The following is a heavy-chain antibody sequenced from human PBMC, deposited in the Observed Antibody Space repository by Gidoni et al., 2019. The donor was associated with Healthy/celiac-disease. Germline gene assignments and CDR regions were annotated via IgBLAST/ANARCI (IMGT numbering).Heavy chain of an antibody. J-gene: IGHJ4*02. V-gene: IGHV1-2*02. Sequence: QVQLVQSGAEVKKPGASVKVSCKASGYTFTGYYMHWVRQAPGQGLEWMGWINPNSGGTNYAQKFQGRVTMTRDTSISTAYMELSRLRSDDTAVYYCARKGGSGSYPPGDFDYWGQGTLVTVSS. CDR3: ARKGGSGSYPPGDFDY. CDR1: GYTFTGYY. CDR2: INPNSGGT. D-gene: IGHD1-26*01.